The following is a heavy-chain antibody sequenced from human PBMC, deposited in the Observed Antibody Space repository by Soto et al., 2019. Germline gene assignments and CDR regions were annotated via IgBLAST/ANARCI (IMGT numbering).Heavy chain of an antibody. V-gene: IGHV4-30-2*01. Sequence: SETLSLTCAVSGDSVSSGGYSWSWIRQPPGKGLEWIGYIYYDGSTYYNPSLKSRVTMSADRSKNQFSLKLSSATAADTAVYYCGRGFGGPYGGDPRGYFDYWGQGTLVTVSS. CDR1: GDSVSSGGYS. CDR2: IYYDGST. CDR3: GRGFGGPYGGDPRGYFDY. D-gene: IGHD2-21*02. J-gene: IGHJ4*02.